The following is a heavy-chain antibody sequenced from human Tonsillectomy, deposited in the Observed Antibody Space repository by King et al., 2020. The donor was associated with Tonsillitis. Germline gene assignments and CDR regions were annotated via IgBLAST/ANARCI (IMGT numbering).Heavy chain of an antibody. V-gene: IGHV3-48*03. CDR3: ALNFGGYDPWGIAVAGLGY. Sequence: LQLVQSGGGLVQPGGSLRLSCAASGFIFSSYEMNWVRQAPGKGLEWLSYISRSGSITYYADSVKGRFTISRDNAKNSLYLQMNSLRVEDTAVYYCALNFGGYDPWGIAVAGLGYWGQGTLVTVSS. J-gene: IGHJ4*02. CDR2: ISRSGSIT. CDR1: GFIFSSYE. D-gene: IGHD6-19*01.